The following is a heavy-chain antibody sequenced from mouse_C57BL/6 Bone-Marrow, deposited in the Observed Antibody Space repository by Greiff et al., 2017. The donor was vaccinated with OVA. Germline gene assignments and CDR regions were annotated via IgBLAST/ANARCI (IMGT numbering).Heavy chain of an antibody. CDR3: ARMRYGSTFDY. J-gene: IGHJ2*01. CDR2: IRNKANGYTT. CDR1: GFTFTDYY. V-gene: IGHV7-3*01. Sequence: EVQLVESGGGLVQPGGSLSLSCAASGFTFTDYYMSWVRQPPGKALEWLGFIRNKANGYTTEYSASVKGRFTISRDNSQSILYLQMNALRAEDSATYYCARMRYGSTFDYWGQGTTLTVSS. D-gene: IGHD1-1*01.